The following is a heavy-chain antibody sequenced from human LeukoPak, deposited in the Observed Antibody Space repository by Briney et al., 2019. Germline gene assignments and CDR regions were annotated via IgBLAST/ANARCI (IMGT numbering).Heavy chain of an antibody. J-gene: IGHJ4*02. CDR2: IRYDGSNK. Sequence: GGSLRLSCAASGFTFSSYGMNWVRQAPGKGLEWVAFIRYDGSNKYYADSVKGRFTISRDNSKNTLYLQMNSLRAEDTAVYHCARSDILTGYSYFDYWGQGTLVTVSS. V-gene: IGHV3-30*02. CDR1: GFTFSSYG. D-gene: IGHD3-9*01. CDR3: ARSDILTGYSYFDY.